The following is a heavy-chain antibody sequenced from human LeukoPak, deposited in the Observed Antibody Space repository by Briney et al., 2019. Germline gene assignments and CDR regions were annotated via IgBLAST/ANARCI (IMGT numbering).Heavy chain of an antibody. Sequence: PSETLSLTCKVSGDSMTSSSYEWAWIRQTPGKGLEWIGTISYSGSTNYNPSLKSRVTMSVDTSKNQFSLKLSSVTAADTAVYYCARMGYYYDSSGYWEYFQHWGQGTLVTISS. CDR2: ISYSGST. CDR1: GDSMTSSSYE. CDR3: ARMGYYYDSSGYWEYFQH. J-gene: IGHJ1*01. V-gene: IGHV4-39*07. D-gene: IGHD3-22*01.